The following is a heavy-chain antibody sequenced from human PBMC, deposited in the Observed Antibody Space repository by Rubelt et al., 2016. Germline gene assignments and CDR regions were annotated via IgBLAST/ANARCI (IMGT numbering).Heavy chain of an antibody. D-gene: IGHD3-22*01. CDR1: GFAFSTYF. V-gene: IGHV3-7*01. CDR3: ARDFRSNNGIYYSDY. CDR2: MKGDGEI. J-gene: IGHJ4*02. Sequence: EEQLVESGGGLVQPGGSLRLSCAASGFAFSTYFMSWVRQAPGKGLEWVANMKGDGEIFYADSMKGRCTISRDNAKNLGYLRMKSLRAEETAVYYCARDFRSNNGIYYSDYWGQGTLVTVSS.